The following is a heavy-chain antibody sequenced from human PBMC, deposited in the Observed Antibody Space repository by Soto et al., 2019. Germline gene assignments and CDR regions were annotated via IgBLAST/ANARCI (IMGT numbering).Heavy chain of an antibody. Sequence: GGSLRLSCAASGFTFSSSGMHWVRQAPGKGLEWVAVISYDGSNKYYADSVKGRFTISRDNSKNTLYLQINSLRAEDTAVYYCAKVSVDPSFDYWGQGTLVTVSS. V-gene: IGHV3-30*18. J-gene: IGHJ4*02. D-gene: IGHD3-3*02. CDR2: ISYDGSNK. CDR3: AKVSVDPSFDY. CDR1: GFTFSSSG.